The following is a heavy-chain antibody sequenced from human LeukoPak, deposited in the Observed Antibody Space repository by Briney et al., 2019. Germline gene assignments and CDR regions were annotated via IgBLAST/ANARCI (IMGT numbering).Heavy chain of an antibody. J-gene: IGHJ4*02. D-gene: IGHD3-22*01. Sequence: GGSLRLSCAASGFTFSSYWMSWVRQAPGKGLEWVANIKQDGSEKYYVDSVKGRFTISRDNSKNTLYLQMNSLRAEDTTVYYCARGGLRGYYDSSGYSIYFDYWGQGTLVTVSS. CDR2: IKQDGSEK. V-gene: IGHV3-7*04. CDR3: ARGGLRGYYDSSGYSIYFDY. CDR1: GFTFSSYW.